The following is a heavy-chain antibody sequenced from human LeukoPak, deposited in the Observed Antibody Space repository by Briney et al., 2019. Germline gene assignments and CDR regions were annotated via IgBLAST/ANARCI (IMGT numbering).Heavy chain of an antibody. D-gene: IGHD3-10*01. CDR2: IKQDGSEK. CDR1: GFTFSRYW. J-gene: IGHJ6*02. V-gene: IGHV3-7*04. Sequence: PGESLRLSCAASGFTFSRYWMSWVRQAPGKGLEWVANIKQDGSEKYYVDSVKGRFTISRDNAKSSLFLQMNSLRAEDTAVYYCARDRYYGSGSSDGMGVWGQGTTVTVSS. CDR3: ARDRYYGSGSSDGMGV.